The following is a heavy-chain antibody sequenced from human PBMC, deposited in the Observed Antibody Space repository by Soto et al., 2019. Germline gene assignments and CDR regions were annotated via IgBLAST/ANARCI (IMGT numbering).Heavy chain of an antibody. CDR1: GFTFNAYA. J-gene: IGHJ4*02. CDR2: IGGSGGNR. D-gene: IGHD4-4*01. Sequence: EVQLLESGGDLVQPGVSLRLSCAASGFTFNAYAMTWVRQAPGKGLEWVSAIGGSGGNRYYAASVKGRFTISRDNSKDTVDLQMSSLRVEDTAVYYCARVASDYINSVDHWGQGILVTVSS. V-gene: IGHV3-23*01. CDR3: ARVASDYINSVDH.